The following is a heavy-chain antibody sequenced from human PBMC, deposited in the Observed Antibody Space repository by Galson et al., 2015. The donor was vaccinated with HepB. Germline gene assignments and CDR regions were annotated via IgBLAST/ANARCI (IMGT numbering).Heavy chain of an antibody. J-gene: IGHJ4*02. CDR1: GFTFSSHT. CDR3: ARDFSEQLPNLDY. D-gene: IGHD6-13*01. CDR2: ISSSGTYK. Sequence: SLRLSCAASGFTFSSHTMNWVRQAPGKGLEWVSSISSSGTYKYYADSLRDRFAISRDNAKNSLYLQMNNLRAEDTATYYCARDFSEQLPNLDYWGQGILVTVSS. V-gene: IGHV3-21*01.